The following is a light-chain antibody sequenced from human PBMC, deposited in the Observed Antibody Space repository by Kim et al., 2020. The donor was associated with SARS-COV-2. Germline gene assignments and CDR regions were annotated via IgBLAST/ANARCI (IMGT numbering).Light chain of an antibody. CDR2: LNSDGSH. Sequence: QPVLTQSPSASASLGASVKLTCTLSSRHSSDAIAWHQQQPEKGPRYLMKLNSDGSHSKGAGIPDRFSGSSSGAERYLTISSLQSEDEADYYCQTWGTAILFGGGTQLTVL. J-gene: IGLJ2*01. CDR3: QTWGTAIL. V-gene: IGLV4-69*01. CDR1: SRHSSDA.